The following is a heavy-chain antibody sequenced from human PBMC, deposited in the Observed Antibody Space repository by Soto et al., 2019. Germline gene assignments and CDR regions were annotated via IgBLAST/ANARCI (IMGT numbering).Heavy chain of an antibody. CDR1: GFSLSASEMC. CDR2: IDWDDDK. J-gene: IGHJ4*02. V-gene: IGHV2-70*01. D-gene: IGHD5-18*01. Sequence: SGPTLVNPTQTLTLTCTFSGFSLSASEMCVNWIRQPPGKALEWLALIDWDDDKYYSTSLKTRLTISKDTSKNQVVLTMTNVDPVDTATYYCARATYDGYTYGVFDYWGQGTLVTVSS. CDR3: ARATYDGYTYGVFDY.